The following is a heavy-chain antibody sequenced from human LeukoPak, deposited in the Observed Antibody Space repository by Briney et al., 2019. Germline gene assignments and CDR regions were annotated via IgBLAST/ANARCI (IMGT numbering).Heavy chain of an antibody. V-gene: IGHV5-51*01. J-gene: IGHJ4*02. CDR2: IYPDDSDT. CDR3: ARSGSYYIQDY. Sequence: GESLKISCKGSGYRFTTYWIGWVRQMPGKGLEWMGIIYPDDSDTRYSPSFQGQVTISADKSISTAYLQWSSLKASDTAMYYCARSGSYYIQDYWGQGTLVTVSS. CDR1: GYRFTTYW. D-gene: IGHD1-26*01.